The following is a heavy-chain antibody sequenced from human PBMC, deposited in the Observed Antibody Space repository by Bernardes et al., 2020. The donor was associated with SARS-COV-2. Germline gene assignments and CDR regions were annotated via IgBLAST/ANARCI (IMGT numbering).Heavy chain of an antibody. D-gene: IGHD6-13*01. V-gene: IGHV1-24*01. CDR2: FDPEDGET. CDR1: GYTLTALS. Sequence: AARKDYCKVSGYTLTALSMHWVRQAPGKGLEWMGGFDPEDGETIYAQKFQGRVTMTEDTSTDTAYMELSSLRSEDTAVYYCATAIAAAGNPDDYYYYYGMDVWGQGTTVTVSS. CDR3: ATAIAAAGNPDDYYYYYGMDV. J-gene: IGHJ6*02.